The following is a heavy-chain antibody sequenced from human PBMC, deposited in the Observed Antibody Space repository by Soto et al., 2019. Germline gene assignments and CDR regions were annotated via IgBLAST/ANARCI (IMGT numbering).Heavy chain of an antibody. Sequence: QVQLVQSGAEVKRPGSSVKVSCKASGDTFSFYSINWVRQAPGLGLEWMGRVNPILSLSNYAQRFQGRVTRTADKSTSTAYMVIRSLRSEDTAIYYGSTSYGSGYRAFDYWGQGAQVIVSS. V-gene: IGHV1-69*02. D-gene: IGHD3-10*01. CDR1: GDTFSFYS. J-gene: IGHJ4*02. CDR3: STSYGSGYRAFDY. CDR2: VNPILSLS.